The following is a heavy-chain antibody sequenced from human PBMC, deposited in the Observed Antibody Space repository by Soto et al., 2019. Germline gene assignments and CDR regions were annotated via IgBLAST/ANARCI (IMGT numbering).Heavy chain of an antibody. CDR1: GFTFSSYS. J-gene: IGHJ6*03. V-gene: IGHV3-21*01. CDR2: ISSSSSYI. Sequence: GGSLRLSCAASGFTFSSYSMNWVRQAPGKGLEWVSSISSSSSYIYYADSVKGRFTISRDNAKNSLYLQMNSLRAEDTAVYYCARDGVPLPVAGNYMDVWGKGTTVTVSS. D-gene: IGHD6-19*01. CDR3: ARDGVPLPVAGNYMDV.